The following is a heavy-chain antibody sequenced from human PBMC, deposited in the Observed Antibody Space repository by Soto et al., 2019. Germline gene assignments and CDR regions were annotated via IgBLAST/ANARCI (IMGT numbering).Heavy chain of an antibody. V-gene: IGHV1-2*04. CDR3: AREHSSSWDAFDI. J-gene: IGHJ3*02. D-gene: IGHD6-13*01. CDR2: INPNSGGT. Sequence: SVKVSCKASGCTFTGYYMHWVRQAPGQGLEWMGWINPNSGGTNYAQKFQGWVTMTRDTSISTAYMELSRLRSDDTAVYYCAREHSSSWDAFDIWGQGTMVTVSS. CDR1: GCTFTGYY.